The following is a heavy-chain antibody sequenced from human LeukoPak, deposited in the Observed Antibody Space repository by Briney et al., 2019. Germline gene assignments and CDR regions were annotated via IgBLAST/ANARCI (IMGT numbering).Heavy chain of an antibody. J-gene: IGHJ4*02. Sequence: SQTLSLTCTVSGGSISSGGYYWSWIRQHPGKGLEWIGYIYYSGSTYYNPSLKSRVTISVDTSKTQFSLKLSSVTAADTAVYYCAFISGGGYCSGGSCQPSFYFDYWGQGTLVTVSS. D-gene: IGHD2-15*01. CDR2: IYYSGST. V-gene: IGHV4-31*03. CDR1: GGSISSGGYY. CDR3: AFISGGGYCSGGSCQPSFYFDY.